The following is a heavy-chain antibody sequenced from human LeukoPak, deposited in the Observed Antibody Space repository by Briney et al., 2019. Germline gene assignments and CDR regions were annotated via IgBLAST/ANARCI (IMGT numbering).Heavy chain of an antibody. CDR2: IYYSGST. D-gene: IGHD3-9*01. CDR1: GGSISSSSHY. Sequence: SETLSLTCTVSGGSISSSSHYWGWIRQPPGKGLEWIVSIYYSGSTYYNPSLKSRVTISVDTSKNQFSLKLSSVTAADTAVYYRARRGIRYFDWASREGRNFGYWGQGTLVTVSS. CDR3: ARRGIRYFDWASREGRNFGY. J-gene: IGHJ4*02. V-gene: IGHV4-39*01.